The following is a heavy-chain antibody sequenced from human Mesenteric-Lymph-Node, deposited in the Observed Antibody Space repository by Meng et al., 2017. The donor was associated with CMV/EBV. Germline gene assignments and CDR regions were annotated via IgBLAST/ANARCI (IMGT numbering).Heavy chain of an antibody. CDR1: GDSVSTTSAA. J-gene: IGHJ6*02. CDR3: ARERYDSSGYIRTYGMDV. D-gene: IGHD3-22*01. Sequence: SCDISGDSVSTTSAAWNWIRQSPSRGLEWLGRTYYRSKWYYDYAISVKSRVTINPDTSKNQLSLHLNSVTPEDTAVYYCARERYDSSGYIRTYGMDVWGQGTTVTVSS. CDR2: TYYRSKWYY. V-gene: IGHV6-1*01.